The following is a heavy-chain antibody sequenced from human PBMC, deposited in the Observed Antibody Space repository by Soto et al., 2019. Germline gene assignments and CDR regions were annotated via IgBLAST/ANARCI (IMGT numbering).Heavy chain of an antibody. CDR1: GYSFTSYW. J-gene: IGHJ6*02. D-gene: IGHD3-3*01. V-gene: IGHV5-51*01. Sequence: PGESLKISCKGSGYSFTSYWIGWVRQMPGKGLEWMGIIYPGDSDTRYSPSFQGQVTISADKSISIAYLQWSSLKASDTAMYYCARHTLRFLEWSERNYYYGMDVWGQGTTVTVSS. CDR3: ARHTLRFLEWSERNYYYGMDV. CDR2: IYPGDSDT.